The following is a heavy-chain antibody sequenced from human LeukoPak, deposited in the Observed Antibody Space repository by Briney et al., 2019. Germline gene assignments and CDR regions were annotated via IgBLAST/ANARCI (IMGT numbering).Heavy chain of an antibody. D-gene: IGHD3-22*01. CDR3: ARVLSSGYKQPFVY. CDR1: GFTFSSYA. Sequence: PGGSLRLSCAASGFTFSSYAMHWVRQAPGKGLEWVAVISYDGSNKYYADSVKGRFTISRDNSKNTLYLQMNSLRAEDTAVYYCARVLSSGYKQPFVYWGQGTLVTVSS. J-gene: IGHJ4*02. CDR2: ISYDGSNK. V-gene: IGHV3-30*01.